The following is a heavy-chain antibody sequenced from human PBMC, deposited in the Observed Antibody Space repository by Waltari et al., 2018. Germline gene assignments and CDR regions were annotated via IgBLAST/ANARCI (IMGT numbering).Heavy chain of an antibody. CDR3: ARGDIVVVPAAPNYGMDV. J-gene: IGHJ6*02. V-gene: IGHV3-33*01. Sequence: QVQLVESGGGVVQPGRSLRLSCAASGFTFSSYGMHWVRQAPGKGLEWVAVIWYDGSNKYYADSVKGRFTISRDNSKNTLYLQMNSLRAEDTAVYYCARGDIVVVPAAPNYGMDVWAKGPRSPSP. CDR1: GFTFSSYG. CDR2: IWYDGSNK. D-gene: IGHD2-2*01.